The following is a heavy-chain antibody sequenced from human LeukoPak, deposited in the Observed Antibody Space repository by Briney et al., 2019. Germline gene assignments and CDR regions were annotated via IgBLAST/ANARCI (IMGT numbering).Heavy chain of an antibody. CDR3: ATYSSSWLSSYGMDV. V-gene: IGHV4-39*01. Sequence: SETLSLTCTVSGGSISSSSYYWGWIRQPPGKGLEWIGSIYYSGSTYYNPSLKSRVTISVDTSKNQFSLKLSSVTAADTAVCYCATYSSSWLSSYGMDVWGQGTTVTVSS. CDR2: IYYSGST. J-gene: IGHJ6*02. D-gene: IGHD6-13*01. CDR1: GGSISSSSYY.